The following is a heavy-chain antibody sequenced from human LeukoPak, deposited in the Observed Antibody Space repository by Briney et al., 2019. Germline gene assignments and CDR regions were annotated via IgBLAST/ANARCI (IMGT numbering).Heavy chain of an antibody. CDR3: ARTMVRGPNVRSPFDP. Sequence: GRSLRLSCAASGFTFSSYGMHWGRQAPRKGLEWGAVILYDGSNKYYADSVKGRFPISRDNSKNTLYLQMNSLRAEDTAVYYCARTMVRGPNVRSPFDPWGQGTLVTVSS. D-gene: IGHD3-10*01. J-gene: IGHJ5*02. V-gene: IGHV3-33*01. CDR2: ILYDGSNK. CDR1: GFTFSSYG.